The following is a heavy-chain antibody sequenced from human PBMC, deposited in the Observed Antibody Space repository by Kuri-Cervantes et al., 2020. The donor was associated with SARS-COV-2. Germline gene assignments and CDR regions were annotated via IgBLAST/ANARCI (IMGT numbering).Heavy chain of an antibody. J-gene: IGHJ4*02. CDR3: ARAGVADILTGYSLHGVDY. CDR1: GASISSFY. D-gene: IGHD3-9*01. Sequence: SETLSLTCTVSGASISSFYWSWIRQPPGKGLEWVGSIYNSGNTHYHPSLKSRVTISGDTSKNQFSLKLSSVTAADTAVYYCARAGVADILTGYSLHGVDYWGQGTLVTVSS. V-gene: IGHV4-4*08. CDR2: IYNSGNT.